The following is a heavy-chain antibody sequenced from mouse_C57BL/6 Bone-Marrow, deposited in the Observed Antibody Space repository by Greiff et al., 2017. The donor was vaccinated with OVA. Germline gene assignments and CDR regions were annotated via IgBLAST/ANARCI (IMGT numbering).Heavy chain of an antibody. V-gene: IGHV1-81*01. CDR3: ARDYGSRGDAMDY. J-gene: IGHJ4*01. CDR2: IYPRSGNT. CDR1: GYTFTSYG. Sequence: VQLQESGAELARPGASVKLSCKASGYTFTSYGISWVKQRTGQGLEWIGEIYPRSGNTYYNEKFKGKATLTADKSSSTAYMELRSLTSEDSAVYFCARDYGSRGDAMDYWGQGTSVTVSS. D-gene: IGHD1-1*01.